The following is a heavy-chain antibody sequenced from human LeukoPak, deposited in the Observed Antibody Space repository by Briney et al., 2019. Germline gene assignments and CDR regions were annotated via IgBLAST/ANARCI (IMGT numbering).Heavy chain of an antibody. CDR2: MNPDSGNT. J-gene: IGHJ4*02. D-gene: IGHD3-22*01. CDR1: GYTFTSYD. V-gene: IGHV1-8*01. Sequence: GASVKVSCKASGYTFTSYDINWVRQATGQGLEWMGWMNPDSGNTGYAQKFQGRVTVTRNTSISTAYMELSSLRSEDTAVYYCARGSGYYDSSGYGYFDYWGQGTLVTVSS. CDR3: ARGSGYYDSSGYGYFDY.